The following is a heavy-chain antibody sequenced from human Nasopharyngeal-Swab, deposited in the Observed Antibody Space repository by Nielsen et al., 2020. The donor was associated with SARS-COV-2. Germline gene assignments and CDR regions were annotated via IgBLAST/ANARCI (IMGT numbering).Heavy chain of an antibody. J-gene: IGHJ6*02. Sequence: WISQPPGKVLAWLGSLYHSGSTNYNPSLKSRVTISVDTSKNQFSLKLSSVTAADTAVFYCARGSVYETWSGSRTYYHYYGLDVWGQGTTVTVSS. V-gene: IGHV4-39*01. CDR3: ARGSVYETWSGSRTYYHYYGLDV. CDR2: LYHSGST. D-gene: IGHD3-3*01.